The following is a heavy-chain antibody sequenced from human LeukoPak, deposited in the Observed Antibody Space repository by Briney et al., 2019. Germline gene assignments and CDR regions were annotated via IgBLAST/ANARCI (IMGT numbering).Heavy chain of an antibody. CDR3: AKMGGYFDY. CDR1: GFTFSRNA. J-gene: IGHJ4*02. CDR2: ITGSGDNT. Sequence: PTGGSLRLSCVASGFTFSRNAMSWVRQAPGKGLEWVSAITGSGDNTYYADSVKGRFTISRDNSKNTLYLQMSSLRAEDTAVYYCAKMGGYFDYWGQGTLVTVSS. D-gene: IGHD3-16*01. V-gene: IGHV3-23*01.